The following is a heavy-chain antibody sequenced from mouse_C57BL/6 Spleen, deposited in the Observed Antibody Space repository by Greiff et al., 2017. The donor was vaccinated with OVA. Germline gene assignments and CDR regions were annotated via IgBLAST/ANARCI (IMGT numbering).Heavy chain of an antibody. CDR1: GYTFTDYN. J-gene: IGHJ3*01. CDR3: ARGGYYGSSYPFAY. Sequence: EVQLQQSGPELVKPGASVKMSCKASGYTFTDYNMHWVKQSHGKSLEWIGYINPNNGGTSYNQKFKGKATLTVNKSSSTAYMELRSLTSEDSAVYYCARGGYYGSSYPFAYWGQGTLVTVSA. V-gene: IGHV1-22*01. D-gene: IGHD1-1*01. CDR2: INPNNGGT.